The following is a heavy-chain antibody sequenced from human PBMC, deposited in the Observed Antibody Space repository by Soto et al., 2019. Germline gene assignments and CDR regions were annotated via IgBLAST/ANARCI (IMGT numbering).Heavy chain of an antibody. CDR2: IIPIFGTA. J-gene: IGHJ6*02. V-gene: IGHV1-69*13. Sequence: SVKVSCKASGGTFSSYAISWVRQAPGQGLEWMGGIIPIFGTANYAQKFQGRVTITADESTSTAYMELSSLRSEDTAVYYCASPPPYSGSYYSYYYGMDVWGQGTTVTVS. CDR1: GGTFSSYA. D-gene: IGHD1-26*01. CDR3: ASPPPYSGSYYSYYYGMDV.